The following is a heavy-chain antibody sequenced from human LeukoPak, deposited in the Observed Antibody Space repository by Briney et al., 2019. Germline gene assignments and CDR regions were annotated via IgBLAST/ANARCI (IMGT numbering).Heavy chain of an antibody. CDR2: IKSKTNGGTT. V-gene: IGHV3-15*01. CDR1: GFTFTIYA. J-gene: IGHJ4*02. Sequence: GGSLRLSCAASGFTFTIYAMSWVRQAPGKGLEWVGRIKSKTNGGTTDYAAPVKGRFTISRDDSKNTLYFQMNSLRTEDTAVYYCTALGYPQYFHHWGQGTLVTVSS. D-gene: IGHD2-15*01. CDR3: TALGYPQYFHH.